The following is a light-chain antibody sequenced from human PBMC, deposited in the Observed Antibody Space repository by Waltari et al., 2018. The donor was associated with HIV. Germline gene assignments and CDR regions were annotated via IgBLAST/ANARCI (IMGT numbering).Light chain of an antibody. J-gene: IGLJ2*01. Sequence: QSALTQPASVSGSPGQSITISCTGTSSDVGGYRYVSWYQHHPGKTPKLMIFDVSTRPSGFTTRFSGSKSGNAASRTISGLQAEDEADSYCSSYTSSTTLRVVGGGTKLTVL. CDR3: SSYTSSTTLRV. V-gene: IGLV2-14*03. CDR1: SSDVGGYRY. CDR2: DVS.